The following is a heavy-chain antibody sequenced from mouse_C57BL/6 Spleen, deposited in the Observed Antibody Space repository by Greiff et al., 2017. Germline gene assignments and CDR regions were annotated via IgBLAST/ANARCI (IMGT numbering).Heavy chain of an antibody. Sequence: EVKLMESGPGLVKPSQSLSLTCSVTGYSITSGYYWNWIRQCQGNILELIGDISYDGNNNYNPSLKNGISITRDTSKNQLYLKLNSVTTEVTATYDCARAHYYGSLYYVDYWGQGTTLTVSS. CDR3: ARAHYYGSLYYVDY. CDR1: GYSITSGYY. V-gene: IGHV3-6*01. CDR2: ISYDGNN. J-gene: IGHJ2*01. D-gene: IGHD1-1*01.